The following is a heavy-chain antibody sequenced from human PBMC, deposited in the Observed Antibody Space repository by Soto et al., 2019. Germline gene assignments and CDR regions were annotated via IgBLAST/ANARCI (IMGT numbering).Heavy chain of an antibody. CDR2: IGTAGDT. CDR1: GFTFGRYD. Sequence: GRSLRLSCAASGFTFGRYDIHWVRQDTGQGLEWVSAIGTAGDTYYPGSVMGRFTISRENAKNSLYLQMNSLRAGDTAVHYCATGTAYDYDISEDGMDVWGQGTRVTVS. CDR3: ATGTAYDYDISEDGMDV. J-gene: IGHJ6*02. V-gene: IGHV3-13*01. D-gene: IGHD3-22*01.